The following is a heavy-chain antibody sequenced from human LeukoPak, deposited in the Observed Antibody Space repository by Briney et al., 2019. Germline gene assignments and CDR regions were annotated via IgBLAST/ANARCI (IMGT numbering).Heavy chain of an antibody. J-gene: IGHJ3*02. D-gene: IGHD3-10*01. V-gene: IGHV3-7*01. CDR1: GFTFSRSW. CDR2: IKQDGSEK. Sequence: GGSLRLSCAASGFTFSRSWMTWVRQAPGKGLEWVANIKQDGSEKYYVDSVKGRCTISRDNAKDALYLQMNSLRAEDTAVYYCAKAMVRTVDAFDIWGQGTMVTVSS. CDR3: AKAMVRTVDAFDI.